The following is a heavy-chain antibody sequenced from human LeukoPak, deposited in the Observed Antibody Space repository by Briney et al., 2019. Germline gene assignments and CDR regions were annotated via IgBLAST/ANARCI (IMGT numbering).Heavy chain of an antibody. J-gene: IGHJ4*02. D-gene: IGHD5-12*01. CDR1: GYSFTRNW. CDR2: IYPGDSDT. Sequence: GESLQISCKGFGYSFTRNWIGWVRQMPGKGLEWMGIIYPGDSDTRYSPSFQGQVTILADKSISTAYLQWSSLKASDTAMYYCARSQATRGFDYWGQGTLVTVSS. V-gene: IGHV5-51*01. CDR3: ARSQATRGFDY.